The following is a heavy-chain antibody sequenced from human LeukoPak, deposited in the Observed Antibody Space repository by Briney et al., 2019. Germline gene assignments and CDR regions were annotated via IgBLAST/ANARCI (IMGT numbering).Heavy chain of an antibody. CDR2: IIPIFGAA. D-gene: IGHD7-27*01. CDR3: ARAGAPYYFDY. Sequence: ASVKVSCKASGGTFSSYAISWVRQAPGQGLEWMGGIIPIFGAANYAQKFQGRVTITADKSTSTAYMELSSLRSEDTAVYYCARAGAPYYFDYWGQGTLVTVSS. CDR1: GGTFSSYA. V-gene: IGHV1-69*06. J-gene: IGHJ4*02.